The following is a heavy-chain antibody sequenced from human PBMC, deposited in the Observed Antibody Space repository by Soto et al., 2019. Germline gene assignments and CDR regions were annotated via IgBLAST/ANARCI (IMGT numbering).Heavy chain of an antibody. Sequence: ASVKVSCKASGYTFTSYAMHWVRQAPGQRLEWMGWMNPHTGETDATRKFQGRLTMTRNISINTAYLELSSLTSEDTAVYYCAKKHSGSSLAYWGQGSLVTVSS. CDR1: GYTFTSYA. V-gene: IGHV1-8*02. CDR3: AKKHSGSSLAY. CDR2: MNPHTGET. D-gene: IGHD6-6*01. J-gene: IGHJ4*02.